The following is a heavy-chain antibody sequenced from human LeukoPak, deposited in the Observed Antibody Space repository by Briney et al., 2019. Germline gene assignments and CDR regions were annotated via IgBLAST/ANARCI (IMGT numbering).Heavy chain of an antibody. D-gene: IGHD6-19*01. CDR2: VYYSGST. CDR3: ARHPGSVAGYVDY. J-gene: IGHJ4*02. V-gene: IGHV4-39*01. CDR1: GGSITGGSYY. Sequence: ASETLSLTCTVSGGSITGGSYYWAWIRQSPGKGLQWIGSVYYSGSTHYSSSLKSRVTISVDTSKNQFSLKLSSVTAADTAVYYCARHPGSVAGYVDYWGQGTLVTVSS.